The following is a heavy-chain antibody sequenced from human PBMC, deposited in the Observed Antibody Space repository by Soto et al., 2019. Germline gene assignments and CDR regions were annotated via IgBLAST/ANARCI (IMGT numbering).Heavy chain of an antibody. V-gene: IGHV3-23*01. CDR2: ISGSGGST. CDR3: AKVGGPRKQWLVRGTYNWFDP. Sequence: GGSLILSCAASGFTFSSYSMSWVRQAPGKGLEWVSAISGSGGSTYYADSVKGRFTISRDNSKNTLYLQMNSLRAEDTAVYYCAKVGGPRKQWLVRGTYNWFDPWGQGTLVTVSS. J-gene: IGHJ5*02. D-gene: IGHD6-19*01. CDR1: GFTFSSYS.